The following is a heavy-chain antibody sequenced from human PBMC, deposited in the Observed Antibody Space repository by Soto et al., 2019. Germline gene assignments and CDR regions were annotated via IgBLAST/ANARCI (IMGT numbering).Heavy chain of an antibody. Sequence: QVQLQESGPGLVKPSETLSLTCTVSGDSVSSYYWSWIRQPAGRGLEWIGRIYISGSTDYNPSLEGRVSMSVDRSKNQFSLKLTSVTAADTAVYYCVRDCSGGGCYSDYGMDVWGQGTTATVSS. J-gene: IGHJ6*02. CDR2: IYISGST. V-gene: IGHV4-4*07. CDR3: VRDCSGGGCYSDYGMDV. CDR1: GDSVSSYY. D-gene: IGHD2-15*01.